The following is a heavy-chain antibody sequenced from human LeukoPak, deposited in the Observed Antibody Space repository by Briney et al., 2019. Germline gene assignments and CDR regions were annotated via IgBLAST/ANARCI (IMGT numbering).Heavy chain of an antibody. J-gene: IGHJ4*02. Sequence: GGSLRLSCAASGFTFRSYWMHWVRQAPGKGLVWVSRINPDGSGTSDADSVKGGFTISRDNAKNTLYLQMNSLRAEDTAVYYCASSGYSGYLGYWGQGTLVTVSS. CDR3: ASSGYSGYLGY. CDR2: INPDGSGT. V-gene: IGHV3-74*01. D-gene: IGHD5-12*01. CDR1: GFTFRSYW.